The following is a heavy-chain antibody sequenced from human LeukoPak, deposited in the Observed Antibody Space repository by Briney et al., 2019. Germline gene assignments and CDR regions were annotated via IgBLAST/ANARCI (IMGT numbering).Heavy chain of an antibody. V-gene: IGHV4-61*02. J-gene: IGHJ5*02. D-gene: IGHD2-15*01. Sequence: NPSETLSLTCTVSGGSISSGSYYWSWIRQPAGKGLEWIGRIYIDGNTNYNPSLKNRVTISVDTSKNQFSLKLSSVTAADTAVYYCARGGCSGGSCSNWFDPWGQGTLVTVSS. CDR2: IYIDGNT. CDR1: GGSISSGSYY. CDR3: ARGGCSGGSCSNWFDP.